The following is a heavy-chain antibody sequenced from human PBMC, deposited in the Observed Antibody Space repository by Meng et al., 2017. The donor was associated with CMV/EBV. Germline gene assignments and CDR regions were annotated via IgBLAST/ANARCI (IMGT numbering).Heavy chain of an antibody. CDR3: SYDSEPDAFDI. V-gene: IGHV3-15*01. CDR1: GFTFSNAW. J-gene: IGHJ3*02. D-gene: IGHD1-1*01. CDR2: IKSKTDGGTT. Sequence: GGSLRLSCAASGFTFSNAWMSWVRQAPGKGLEWVGRIKSKTDGGTTDYAAPVKGRFTISRDDSKNTLYLQMNSLKTEDTAVYYCSYDSEPDAFDIWGQGTMVTVSS.